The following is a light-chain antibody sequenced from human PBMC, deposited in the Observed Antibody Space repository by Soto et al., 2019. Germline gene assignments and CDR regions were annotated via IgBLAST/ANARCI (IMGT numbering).Light chain of an antibody. CDR1: SSDVGGYNY. CDR3: SSFTTSSVV. V-gene: IGLV2-14*01. Sequence: QSALTQPASGSGSPGQSITISCTGTSSDVGGYNYVSWYQPHPGKAPKLMIYEVSNRPSGVSNRFSGSKSGNTASLTISGLHAEDESHYHSSSFTTSSVVFAGGTKLTVL. J-gene: IGLJ2*01. CDR2: EVS.